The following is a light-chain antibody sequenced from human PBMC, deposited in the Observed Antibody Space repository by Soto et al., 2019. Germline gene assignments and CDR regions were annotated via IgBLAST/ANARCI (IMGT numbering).Light chain of an antibody. J-gene: IGKJ1*01. CDR2: GPS. V-gene: IGKV3-15*01. CDR3: PHYNTSSRT. Sequence: EIVMTESPATLSVSPGERAALSCRAIQSVSTNLAWYQQKPGQAPRLLIYGPSTTATGIPSRFSGSGSGTEFTLTISRLQPDHFATYYCPHYNTSSRTFGQGTKVDIK. CDR1: QSVSTN.